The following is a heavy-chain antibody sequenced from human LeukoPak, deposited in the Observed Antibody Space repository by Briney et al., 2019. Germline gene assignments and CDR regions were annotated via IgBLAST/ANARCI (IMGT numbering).Heavy chain of an antibody. Sequence: ASVKVSCKASGYIFTSYNINWVRQAPGQGLEWMGIINPSGGSTNYAQKFQGRVTMTRDTSTSTVYMELSSLRYDDTAVYYCATNILVRDIINWFDPWGQGTLVTVSS. D-gene: IGHD3-10*01. CDR1: GYIFTSYN. V-gene: IGHV1-46*01. J-gene: IGHJ5*02. CDR2: INPSGGST. CDR3: ATNILVRDIINWFDP.